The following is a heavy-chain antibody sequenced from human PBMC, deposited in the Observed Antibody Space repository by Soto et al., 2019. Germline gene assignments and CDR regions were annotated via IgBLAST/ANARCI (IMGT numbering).Heavy chain of an antibody. CDR1: GFTFSSYS. Sequence: GSLRLSCAASGFTFSSYSMNWVRQAPGKGLEWIGSIYYSGSTYYNPSLKSRVTISVDTSKNQFSLKLSSVTAADTAVYYCARSDGRYWGQGTLVTVSS. CDR3: ARSDGRY. J-gene: IGHJ4*02. V-gene: IGHV4-39*07. CDR2: IYYSGST.